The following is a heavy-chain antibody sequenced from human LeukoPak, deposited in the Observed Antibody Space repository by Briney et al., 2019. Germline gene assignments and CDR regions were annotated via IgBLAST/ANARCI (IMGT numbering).Heavy chain of an antibody. V-gene: IGHV3-23*01. CDR2: IGGGGVIT. J-gene: IGHJ4*02. CDR3: AKDFRSIDY. CDR1: GFTFSTSP. D-gene: IGHD2/OR15-2a*01. Sequence: GGSLRLSCAASGFTFSTSPMTWVRQAPGKGLEWVSVIGGGGVITYYADSVKGRFTISRDNFKNTVYLQMNSLRADDTAVYYCAKDFRSIDYWGQGTLVTVSS.